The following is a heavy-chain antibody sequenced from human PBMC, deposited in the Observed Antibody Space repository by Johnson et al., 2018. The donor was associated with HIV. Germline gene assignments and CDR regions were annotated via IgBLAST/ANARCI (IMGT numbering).Heavy chain of an antibody. Sequence: VQLVESGGGLVQPGGSLRLSCAASGFTVSRNYMSWVRQAPGKGLEWVSVIYSDGSTYYADSVKGRFTISRDTSKNTLYLQMNSLRAEDTALYYCARGMYYYDTSGYLIRPRAFDIWGQGTVVTVSS. D-gene: IGHD3-22*01. CDR2: IYSDGST. CDR1: GFTVSRNY. V-gene: IGHV3-66*01. CDR3: ARGMYYYDTSGYLIRPRAFDI. J-gene: IGHJ3*02.